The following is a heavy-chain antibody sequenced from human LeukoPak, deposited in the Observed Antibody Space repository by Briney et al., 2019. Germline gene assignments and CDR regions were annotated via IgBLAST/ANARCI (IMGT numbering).Heavy chain of an antibody. CDR2: IYHSGST. CDR3: ARDTEYSSSAFDY. D-gene: IGHD6-6*01. V-gene: IGHV4-30-2*01. CDR1: GGSISSGGYY. Sequence: SETLSLTCTVSGGSISSGGYYWSWIRQPPGKGLEWIGYIYHSGSTYYNPSLKSRVTISVDRSKNQFSLKLSSVTAADTAVYYCARDTEYSSSAFDYWGQGTLVTVSS. J-gene: IGHJ4*02.